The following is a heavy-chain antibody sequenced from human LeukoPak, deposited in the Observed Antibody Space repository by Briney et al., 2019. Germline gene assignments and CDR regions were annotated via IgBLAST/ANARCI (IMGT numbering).Heavy chain of an antibody. Sequence: ASVRVSCKASGYTFTGYYMHWVRQAPGQGLEWMGWINPNSGGTNYAQKFQGRVTMTRDTSISTAYMELSRLRSDDTAVYYCARAYSRPNWFDPWGQGTLVTVSS. V-gene: IGHV1-2*02. CDR2: INPNSGGT. J-gene: IGHJ5*02. CDR3: ARAYSRPNWFDP. D-gene: IGHD6-13*01. CDR1: GYTFTGYY.